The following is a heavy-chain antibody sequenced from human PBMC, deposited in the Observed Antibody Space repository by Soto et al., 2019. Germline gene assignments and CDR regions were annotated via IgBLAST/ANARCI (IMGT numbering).Heavy chain of an antibody. D-gene: IGHD3-10*01. V-gene: IGHV1-2*02. CDR3: ARDRVRGGGSGSYYY. Sequence: ASVKVSCKASGYTFTGYYMHWVRQAPGQGLEWMGWINPNSGGTNYAQKFQGRVTMTRDTSISTAYMELRRLRSDDTAVYYCARDRVRGGGSGSYYYWGQGTLVTVSS. J-gene: IGHJ4*02. CDR1: GYTFTGYY. CDR2: INPNSGGT.